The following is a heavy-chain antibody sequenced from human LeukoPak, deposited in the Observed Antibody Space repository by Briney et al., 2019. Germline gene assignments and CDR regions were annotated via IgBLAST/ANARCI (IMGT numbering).Heavy chain of an antibody. J-gene: IGHJ4*02. V-gene: IGHV3-30*02. D-gene: IGHD2-15*01. Sequence: GGSLRLSCAASGFTFSSYGMHWVRQAPGKGLEWVAFIRYDGSNKYYADSVKGRFTISRDNSENTVYLQMNSLRAEDTAVYFCAKDREGGSTTQDFWGQGTPVTVSS. CDR3: AKDREGGSTTQDF. CDR2: IRYDGSNK. CDR1: GFTFSSYG.